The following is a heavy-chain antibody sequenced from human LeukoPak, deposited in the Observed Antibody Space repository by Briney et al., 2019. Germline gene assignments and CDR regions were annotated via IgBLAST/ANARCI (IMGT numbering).Heavy chain of an antibody. CDR3: ARTESGYYYVDY. J-gene: IGHJ4*02. V-gene: IGHV3-21*01. D-gene: IGHD3-3*01. CDR1: GFTFSSYS. Sequence: GGSLRLSCAASGFTFSSYSMNWVRQAPGKGLEWVSSISSSSSYIYYADSVKGRFTISRDNAKNSLYLQMNSLRAEDTAVYYCARTESGYYYVDYWGQGTLVTVSS. CDR2: ISSSSSYI.